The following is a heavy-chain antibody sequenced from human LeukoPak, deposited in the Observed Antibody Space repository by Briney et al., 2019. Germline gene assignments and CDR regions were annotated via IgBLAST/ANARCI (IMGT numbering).Heavy chain of an antibody. CDR3: ARGSSGWDDAFDI. D-gene: IGHD6-19*01. V-gene: IGHV3-21*01. Sequence: GGSLRLSCAASGFTFSSYSMNWVRQAPGKGLEWVSSISSSSSYIYCADSVKGRFTISRDNAKNSLYLQMNSLRAEDTAVYYCARGSSGWDDAFDIWGQGTMVTVSS. J-gene: IGHJ3*02. CDR1: GFTFSSYS. CDR2: ISSSSSYI.